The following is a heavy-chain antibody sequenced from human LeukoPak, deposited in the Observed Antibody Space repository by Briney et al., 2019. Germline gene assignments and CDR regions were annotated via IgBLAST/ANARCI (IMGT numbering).Heavy chain of an antibody. CDR1: GFTFSDYY. D-gene: IGHD3-22*01. V-gene: IGHV3-11*01. Sequence: GGSLRLSCAASGFTFSDYYMSWIRQAPGKGLEWVSYISSSGSTIYYADSVKGRFTISRDNAKNSLYLQMNSLRAEDTAVYYCARDRYYYDSSGSNDAFDIWGQGTMVTVSS. J-gene: IGHJ3*02. CDR2: ISSSGSTI. CDR3: ARDRYYYDSSGSNDAFDI.